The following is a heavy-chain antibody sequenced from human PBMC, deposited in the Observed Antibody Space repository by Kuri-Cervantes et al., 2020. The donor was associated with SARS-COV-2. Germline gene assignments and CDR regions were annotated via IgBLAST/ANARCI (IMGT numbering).Heavy chain of an antibody. CDR3: ALERAAAGPDFDP. J-gene: IGHJ5*02. D-gene: IGHD6-13*01. V-gene: IGHV1-69*02. Sequence: SVKVSCKASGGTFSSYTISWVRQAPGQGLEWMGRIIPILGIANYAQKFQGRVTITADKSTSTAYMELSSLRSEDTAVYYCALERAAAGPDFDPWGQGTLVTVSS. CDR2: IIPILGIA. CDR1: GGTFSSYT.